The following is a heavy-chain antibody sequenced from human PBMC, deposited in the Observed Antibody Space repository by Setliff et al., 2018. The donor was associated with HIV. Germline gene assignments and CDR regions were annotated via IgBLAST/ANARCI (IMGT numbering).Heavy chain of an antibody. D-gene: IGHD1-1*01. J-gene: IGHJ4*02. CDR3: VRGGGTSRSVSPFAY. CDR2: INPIPATT. V-gene: IGHV1-46*01. CDR1: GYTFTSAY. Sequence: GASVKVSCKASGYTFTSAYIHWVRQAPGQGLEWMGIINPIPATTTYAEKFQGRVTMTRDTSTSTVYMEMSSLTSDDTAVYYCVRGGGTSRSVSPFAYWGQGTLVTVSS.